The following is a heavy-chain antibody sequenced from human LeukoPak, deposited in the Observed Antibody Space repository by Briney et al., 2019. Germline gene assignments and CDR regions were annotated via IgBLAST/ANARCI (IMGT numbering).Heavy chain of an antibody. D-gene: IGHD6-6*01. Sequence: GGSLRLSCAASGFTFSSYWMSWVRQAPGKGLEWVANIKQDGSAKYYVDSVKGRFTISRDNAKNSLYLQMNSLRAEDTAVYYCARGELLRYSSSSYYFDYWGQGTLVTVSS. J-gene: IGHJ4*02. CDR1: GFTFSSYW. CDR3: ARGELLRYSSSSYYFDY. CDR2: IKQDGSAK. V-gene: IGHV3-7*01.